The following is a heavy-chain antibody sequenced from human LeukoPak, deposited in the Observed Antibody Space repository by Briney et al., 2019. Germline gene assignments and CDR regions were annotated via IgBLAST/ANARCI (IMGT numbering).Heavy chain of an antibody. J-gene: IGHJ6*03. CDR2: ISSSGSTI. CDR1: GFTFSSYE. Sequence: PGGSLRLSCAASGFTFSSYEMNWVRQAPGKGLEWVSYISSSGSTIYYADSVKGRFTISRDNSKNSLYLQMNSLRTEDTALYYCAKDIGYGDYYMDVWGKGTTVTVSS. CDR3: AKDIGYGDYYMDV. D-gene: IGHD4-17*01. V-gene: IGHV3-48*03.